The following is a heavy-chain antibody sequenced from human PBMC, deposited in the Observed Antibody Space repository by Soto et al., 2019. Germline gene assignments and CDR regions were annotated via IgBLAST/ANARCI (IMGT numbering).Heavy chain of an antibody. CDR1: GGSFSGYY. J-gene: IGHJ5*02. V-gene: IGHV4-34*01. D-gene: IGHD4-17*01. Sequence: SETLSITCAVYGGSFSGYYWSWIRQPPGKGMEWIGEINHSGSTNYNPSLKSRVTISVDTSKNQFTLKLSSVTAADTSVYYCARGLYGDADLWFDPWGQGTLVTVSS. CDR2: INHSGST. CDR3: ARGLYGDADLWFDP.